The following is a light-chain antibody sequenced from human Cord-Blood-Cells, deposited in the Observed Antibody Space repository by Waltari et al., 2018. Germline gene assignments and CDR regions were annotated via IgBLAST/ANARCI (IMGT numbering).Light chain of an antibody. Sequence: QSALTQPRSVSGSHGQSVTIPCTGTSSVVGGYNYVSWYQQHPGKAPKLMIYDVSKRPSGVPDRFSGSKSGNTASLTISGLQAEDEADYYCCSYAGSYTYVFGTGTKVTVL. V-gene: IGLV2-11*01. CDR1: SSVVGGYNY. CDR2: DVS. J-gene: IGLJ1*01. CDR3: CSYAGSYTYV.